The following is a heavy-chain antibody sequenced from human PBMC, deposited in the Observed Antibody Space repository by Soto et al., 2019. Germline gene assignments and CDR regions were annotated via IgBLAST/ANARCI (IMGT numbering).Heavy chain of an antibody. V-gene: IGHV3-30*18. CDR1: GFTFSSYG. CDR2: ISYDGSNK. D-gene: IGHD6-13*01. Sequence: AGGSLRLSCAASGFTFSSYGMHWVRQAPGKGLEWVAVISYDGSNKDYADSVEGRFTISRDNSKSTLFLEMNSLRGEDTAFYYCAKDGAYSSSAFDHWGQGTLVTVSS. CDR3: AKDGAYSSSAFDH. J-gene: IGHJ4*02.